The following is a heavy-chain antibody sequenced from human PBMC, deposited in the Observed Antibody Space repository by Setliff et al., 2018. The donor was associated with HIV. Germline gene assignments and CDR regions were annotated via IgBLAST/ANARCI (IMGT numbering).Heavy chain of an antibody. CDR2: LWFDGKNR. Sequence: GGSLRLSCAASGFSFQYYGMHWVRQAPGKGLEWLAVLWFDGKNRKYAASVKGRFTISRDNSKNTLYLELDSLTADDTAVYYCTTSPLPGSSDYIWGSDYFDYWGQGALVTVSS. CDR1: GFSFQYYG. CDR3: TTSPLPGSSDYIWGSDYFDY. V-gene: IGHV3-33*04. J-gene: IGHJ4*02. D-gene: IGHD3-16*01.